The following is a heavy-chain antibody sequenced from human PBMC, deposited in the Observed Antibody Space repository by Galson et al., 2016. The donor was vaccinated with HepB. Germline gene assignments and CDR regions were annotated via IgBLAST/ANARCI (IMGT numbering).Heavy chain of an antibody. CDR2: IWHDGRNR. Sequence: SLRLSCAASGFTFSSHGMHWVRQAPGKGLEWVAVIWHDGRNREYIDSVKGRFTISRDNAKNTLDLQMNSLRVEDTSVYYCAKAQEDDPWFRELSLDYWGQGTLVTVSS. CDR1: GFTFSSHG. D-gene: IGHD3-10*01. CDR3: AKAQEDDPWFRELSLDY. V-gene: IGHV3-33*06. J-gene: IGHJ4*02.